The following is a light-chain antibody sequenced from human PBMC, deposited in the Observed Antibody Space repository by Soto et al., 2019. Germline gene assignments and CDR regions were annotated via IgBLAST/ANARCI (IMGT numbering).Light chain of an antibody. J-gene: IGKJ1*01. V-gene: IGKV1-39*01. CDR2: GAS. CDR1: QSISSY. CDR3: QQSYSPSRT. Sequence: DIQMTQSPSSLSVSVGDRVTITYRASQSISSYLNWYQQKPGKAPKLLIYGASSLQSGVPSRFSGSGSGTDFTLTISSLQTEDFATYYCQQSYSPSRTFGQGTKVDIK.